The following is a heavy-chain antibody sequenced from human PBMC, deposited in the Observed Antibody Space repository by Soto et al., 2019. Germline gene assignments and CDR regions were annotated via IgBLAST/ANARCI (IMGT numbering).Heavy chain of an antibody. CDR3: ARDGYSSSWFWGVGYYFYGMDV. J-gene: IGHJ6*02. D-gene: IGHD6-13*01. CDR2: INPSGGST. V-gene: IGHV1-46*01. Sequence: ASVKVSCKASGYTFTSYYMHWVRQAPGQGLEGMGIINPSGGSTSYAQKFQGRVTMTRDTSTSTVYMELSSLRSEDSAVYYCARDGYSSSWFWGVGYYFYGMDVWGQGTTVTVSS. CDR1: GYTFTSYY.